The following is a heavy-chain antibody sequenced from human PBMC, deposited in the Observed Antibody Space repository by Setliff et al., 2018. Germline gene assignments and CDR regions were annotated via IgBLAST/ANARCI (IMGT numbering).Heavy chain of an antibody. CDR2: IVPHTGGT. V-gene: IGHV1-2*02. D-gene: IGHD3-22*01. CDR1: GYNFNGYY. J-gene: IGHJ3*02. Sequence: ASVKVSCKASGYNFNGYYLNWVRQAPGRGLEWMGWIVPHTGGTRYAQKFEGRVSMTRDTSISTAYMELSGLRSDDTAVYYCARLFPYYYGSSGYHALDIWGQGTMVTVSS. CDR3: ARLFPYYYGSSGYHALDI.